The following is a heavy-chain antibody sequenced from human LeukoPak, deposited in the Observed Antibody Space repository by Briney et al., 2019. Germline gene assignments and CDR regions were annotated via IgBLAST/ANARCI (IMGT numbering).Heavy chain of an antibody. V-gene: IGHV3-30*18. CDR1: GFTFSSYG. CDR3: AKDRWGCSSTSCSHFDY. Sequence: PGRSLRLSCAASGFTFSSYGMHWVRQAPGKGLEWVAIISYDGSNKYYADSVKGRFTISRDNSKNTLYLQMNSLRAEDTAVYYCAKDRWGCSSTSCSHFDYWGQGTLVTVSS. D-gene: IGHD2-2*01. CDR2: ISYDGSNK. J-gene: IGHJ4*02.